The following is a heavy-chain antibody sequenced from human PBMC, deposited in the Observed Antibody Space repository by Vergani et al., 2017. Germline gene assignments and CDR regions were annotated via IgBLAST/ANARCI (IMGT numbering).Heavy chain of an antibody. D-gene: IGHD2-2*01. CDR1: GYTFTSYG. Sequence: QVQLVQSGAEVKKPGASVKVSCKASGYTFTSYGISWVRQAPGQGLEWMGWISAYNGNTNYAQKLQGRVTMTTDTYTSTAYMELRSLRSDDTAVYYGARRGIYCSSNSCYGDFDYWGQGTLVTVSS. J-gene: IGHJ4*02. V-gene: IGHV1-18*01. CDR3: ARRGIYCSSNSCYGDFDY. CDR2: ISAYNGNT.